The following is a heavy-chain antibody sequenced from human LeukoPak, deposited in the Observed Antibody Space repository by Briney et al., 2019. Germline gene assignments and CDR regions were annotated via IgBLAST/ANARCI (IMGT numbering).Heavy chain of an antibody. D-gene: IGHD6-13*01. J-gene: IGHJ6*03. CDR2: IYTSGST. Sequence: PSETLSLTCTVSGGSISSGSYYWSWSRQPAGKGLEWIGRIYTSGSTNYNPSLKSRVTISVDTSKNQFSLKLSSVTAADTAVYYCARVGSSSWYNYYYYYMDVWGKGTTVTVSS. V-gene: IGHV4-61*02. CDR1: GGSISSGSYY. CDR3: ARVGSSSWYNYYYYYMDV.